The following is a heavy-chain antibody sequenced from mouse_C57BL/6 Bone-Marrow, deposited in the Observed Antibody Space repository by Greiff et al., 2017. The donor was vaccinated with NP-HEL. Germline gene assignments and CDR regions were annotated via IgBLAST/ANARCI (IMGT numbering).Heavy chain of an antibody. D-gene: IGHD1-1*01. V-gene: IGHV1-55*01. Sequence: QVQLQQPGAELVKPGASVKMSCKASGYTFTSYWITWVKQRPGQGLEWIGDIYPGSGSTNYNEKFKSKATLTVDTSSSTAYMQLSSLTSEDSAVYYCARRGFITTVGGFAYWGQGTLVTVSA. J-gene: IGHJ3*01. CDR1: GYTFTSYW. CDR2: IYPGSGST. CDR3: ARRGFITTVGGFAY.